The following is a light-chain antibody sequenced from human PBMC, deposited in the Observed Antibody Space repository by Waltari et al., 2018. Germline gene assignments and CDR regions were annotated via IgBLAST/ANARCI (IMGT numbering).Light chain of an antibody. CDR3: LQEYLYPLT. CDR1: QDIRND. CDR2: GAS. V-gene: IGKV1-6*01. J-gene: IGKJ4*01. Sequence: AIQMTQSPSSLSASVGDRVTITCRASQDIRNDLGWYQRKPGKAPKLLIYGASSLQSVVPSRFSSSGSGTDVTLTISSLQPEDVATYFCLQEYLYPLTFGGGTKVEIK.